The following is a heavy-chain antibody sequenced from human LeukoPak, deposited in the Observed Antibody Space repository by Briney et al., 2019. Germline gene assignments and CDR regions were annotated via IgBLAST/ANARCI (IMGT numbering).Heavy chain of an antibody. Sequence: GGSLRLSCAASEFTFTTYGMHWVRQAPGKGLEWVAVIWYDGSDKYYADSVKGRFTISRDNSKSTLYLQMNSLRAEDTAVYYCARALYSSSLTWFDPWGQGTLVTVSS. CDR3: ARALYSSSLTWFDP. V-gene: IGHV3-33*01. CDR2: IWYDGSDK. CDR1: EFTFTTYG. D-gene: IGHD6-13*01. J-gene: IGHJ5*02.